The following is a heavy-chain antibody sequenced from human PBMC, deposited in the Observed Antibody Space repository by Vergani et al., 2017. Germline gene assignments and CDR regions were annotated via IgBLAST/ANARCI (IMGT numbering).Heavy chain of an antibody. CDR2: ISFDGSNK. Sequence: QVQLVESGGGVVQPGRSLRLSCAASGFTFSSYAMHWVRRAPGKGLEWVAFISFDGSNKYYADSVKGRFTISRDNSKNTLYLQMNSLRAEDTAVYFCARSYTPLGYCSSTSCLSWFDPWGQGTLVTVSS. D-gene: IGHD2-2*01. CDR3: ARSYTPLGYCSSTSCLSWFDP. V-gene: IGHV3-30-3*01. CDR1: GFTFSSYA. J-gene: IGHJ5*02.